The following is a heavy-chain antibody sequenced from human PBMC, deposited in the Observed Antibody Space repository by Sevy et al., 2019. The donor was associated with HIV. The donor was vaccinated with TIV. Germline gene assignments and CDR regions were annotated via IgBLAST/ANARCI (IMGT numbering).Heavy chain of an antibody. J-gene: IGHJ5*02. V-gene: IGHV3-33*01. Sequence: GGSLRLSCAASGFNFSNYAMHWVRQAPGKGLEWVALKWYDGSNKNYADSNSMKGRFTISRDNSKNTLYLQMNSLRAEDTAVYYCARESREFRFDPWGQGTLVTVSS. CDR2: KWYDGSNK. CDR3: ARESREFRFDP. CDR1: GFNFSNYA.